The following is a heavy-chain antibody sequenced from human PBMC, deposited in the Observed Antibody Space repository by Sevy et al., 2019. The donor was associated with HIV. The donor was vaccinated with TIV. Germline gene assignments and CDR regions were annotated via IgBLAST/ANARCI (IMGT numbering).Heavy chain of an antibody. CDR2: IKSKTDGGTT. Sequence: GGSLRLSCAASGFTFSNAWMSWVRQAPGKGLEWVGRIKSKTDGGTTDYTAPVKGRFTISSDDSRNTLYLQMNRLKTEDTGLYYCTTDLLIGYYDCWGGYPVHDAFDIWGQGTMVTVSS. CDR1: GFTFSNAW. D-gene: IGHD3-3*01. CDR3: TTDLLIGYYDCWGGYPVHDAFDI. J-gene: IGHJ3*02. V-gene: IGHV3-15*01.